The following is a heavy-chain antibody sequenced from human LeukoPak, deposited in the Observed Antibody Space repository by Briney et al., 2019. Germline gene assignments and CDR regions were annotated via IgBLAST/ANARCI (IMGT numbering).Heavy chain of an antibody. Sequence: PGGSLRLSCTASGFTFGDYAMSWVRQAPGKGLEWVSSISGSGDSTYYADSVKGRFTISRDNSKNTVSLQMNSLRAEDTAVYYCAGDKTTGGWYEFDYWGQGTLVTVSS. CDR1: GFTFGDYA. D-gene: IGHD6-19*01. J-gene: IGHJ4*02. CDR3: AGDKTTGGWYEFDY. V-gene: IGHV3-23*01. CDR2: ISGSGDST.